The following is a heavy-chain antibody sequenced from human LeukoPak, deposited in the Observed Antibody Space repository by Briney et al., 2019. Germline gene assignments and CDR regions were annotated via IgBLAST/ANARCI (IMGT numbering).Heavy chain of an antibody. CDR2: LYYSGST. V-gene: IGHV4-39*01. CDR1: GGSVSSTEFS. J-gene: IGHJ4*02. CDR3: ARLSKGRYFDYIFDY. Sequence: SETLSLTCTVSGGSVSSTEFSWGWIRQPPWKGLQWVGNLYYSGSTSYHPSLNSRVTMSVDTSKNQFSLKMTSVTAADTAVYYCARLSKGRYFDYIFDYWGQGSLVTVSS. D-gene: IGHD3-9*01.